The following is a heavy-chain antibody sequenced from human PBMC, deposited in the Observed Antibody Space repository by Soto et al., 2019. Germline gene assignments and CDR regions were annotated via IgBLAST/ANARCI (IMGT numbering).Heavy chain of an antibody. V-gene: IGHV3-13*01. CDR3: ARDIGFRGGHYYYGMDV. CDR1: GFTFSSYD. CDR2: IGTAGDT. D-gene: IGHD3-10*01. J-gene: IGHJ6*02. Sequence: PGGSLRLSCAASGFTFSSYDMHWVRQATGKGLEWVSAIGTAGDTYYPGSVKGRFTISRENAKNSLYLQMNSLRAGDTAVYYCARDIGFRGGHYYYGMDVWGQGTTVTVSS.